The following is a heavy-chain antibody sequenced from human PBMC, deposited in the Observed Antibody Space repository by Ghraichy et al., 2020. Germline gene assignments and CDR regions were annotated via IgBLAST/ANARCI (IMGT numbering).Heavy chain of an antibody. CDR1: GFTFSSNA. Sequence: GGSLRLSCAASGFTFSSNAMSWVRQAPGQGLEWVSAISGSGGSTYYADSVKGRLTISRDNSKNTLYLQMNSLRAEDTAVYYCATGYSYGPSWGQGTLVTVSS. J-gene: IGHJ4*02. V-gene: IGHV3-23*01. CDR3: ATGYSYGPS. CDR2: ISGSGGST. D-gene: IGHD5-18*01.